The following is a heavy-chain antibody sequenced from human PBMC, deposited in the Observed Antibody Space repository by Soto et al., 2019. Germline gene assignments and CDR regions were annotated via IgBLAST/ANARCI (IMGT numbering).Heavy chain of an antibody. J-gene: IGHJ6*02. CDR3: ARGRLCSRTDCYVDIMDI. CDR2: TTAYNGNT. CDR1: GYTFINYG. D-gene: IGHD2-2*01. V-gene: IGHV1-18*01. Sequence: ASVKVSCKASGYTFINYGISWVRQAPGQGLEWMGWTTAYNGNTNYAQKFQSRLTMTTDTSTSTVYMELRSLRSDDTAVYYCARGRLCSRTDCYVDIMDIWSQGTTVTVSS.